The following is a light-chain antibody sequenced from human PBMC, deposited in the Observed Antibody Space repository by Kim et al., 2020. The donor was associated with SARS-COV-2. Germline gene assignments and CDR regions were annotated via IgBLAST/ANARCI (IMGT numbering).Light chain of an antibody. V-gene: IGLV2-11*01. CDR1: SSDVGGYNY. CDR3: CSYAGSSRG. CDR2: DVS. Sequence: QSALTQPRSVSGSPGQSVTISCTGTSSDVGGYNYVSWYQQHPGKAPKLMIYDVSKRPSGVPDRFSGSKSGNTASLTISGLQAEDEADYYCCSYAGSSRGFGTGTKVTVL. J-gene: IGLJ1*01.